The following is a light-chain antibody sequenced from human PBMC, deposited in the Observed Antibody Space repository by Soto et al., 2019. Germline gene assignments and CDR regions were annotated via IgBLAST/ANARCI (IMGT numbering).Light chain of an antibody. CDR3: QQRSNWLT. J-gene: IGKJ4*01. Sequence: EIVLTQSPATLSLSPGERATLSCRASQTISYYLAWYQQKPGQAPRLLIYDASNRATGIPARFSGSGSGTDFTLTISGLEPEDFAVYYCQQRSNWLTFGGGTKVEIK. CDR2: DAS. CDR1: QTISYY. V-gene: IGKV3-11*01.